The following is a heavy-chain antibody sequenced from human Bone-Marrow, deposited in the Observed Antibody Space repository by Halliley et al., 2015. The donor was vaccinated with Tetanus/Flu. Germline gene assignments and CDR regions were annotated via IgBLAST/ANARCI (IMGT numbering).Heavy chain of an antibody. CDR1: GFTVNSNY. Sequence: SLRLSCAVSGFTVNSNYLIWVRQAPGKGLEWVSSIYAGGATYFADSVRGRFIISRDESKNTVYLQMNNLRVEDTPVYHCARGGGRYYSPYPWGQGPLVPGSS. D-gene: IGHD3-10*01. CDR2: IYAGGAT. J-gene: IGHJ5*02. CDR3: ARGGGRYYSPYP. V-gene: IGHV3-53*01.